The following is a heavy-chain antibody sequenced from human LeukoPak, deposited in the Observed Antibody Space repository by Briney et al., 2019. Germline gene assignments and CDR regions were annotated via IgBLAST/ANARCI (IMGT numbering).Heavy chain of an antibody. CDR1: GYTFTGYY. CDR3: AMHAYYDSSGPPTDRTFDI. J-gene: IGHJ3*02. V-gene: IGHV1-2*02. D-gene: IGHD3-22*01. CDR2: INPNSSGT. Sequence: ASVKVSCKASGYTFTGYYLHWVRQAPGQGLEWMGWINPNSSGTNYAQKFQGRVTMTRDTSISTAYMELSRLRSDDAAVYYCAMHAYYDSSGPPTDRTFDIWGQGTMVTVSS.